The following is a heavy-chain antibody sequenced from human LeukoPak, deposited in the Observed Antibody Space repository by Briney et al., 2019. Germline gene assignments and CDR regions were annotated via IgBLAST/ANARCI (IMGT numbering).Heavy chain of an antibody. CDR2: MNPNSGNT. CDR3: ARNDYGGHDAFDI. D-gene: IGHD4-17*01. J-gene: IGHJ3*02. Sequence: ASVKVSSKASGYTFTSYDINWVRQAAGQGLEWVGWMNPNSGNTGYAQKFQGRVTMTRSTSINTAYMELSSLRSEDTAVYYCARNDYGGHDAFDIWGQGTVVIVSS. CDR1: GYTFTSYD. V-gene: IGHV1-8*01.